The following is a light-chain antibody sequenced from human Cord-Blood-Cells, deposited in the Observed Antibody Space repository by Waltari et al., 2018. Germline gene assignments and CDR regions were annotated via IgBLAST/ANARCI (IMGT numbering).Light chain of an antibody. CDR3: GTWDSSLSDVV. Sequence: QSVLTPPPSVSAAPGQKVTISCSGSSSNIGNNYVSWYQQLPGTAPKLLIYDNNKRPSGIPDRFSGSKSGTSATLGITGLQTGDEADYYCGTWDSSLSDVVFGGGTKLTVL. CDR2: DNN. CDR1: SSNIGNNY. V-gene: IGLV1-51*01. J-gene: IGLJ2*01.